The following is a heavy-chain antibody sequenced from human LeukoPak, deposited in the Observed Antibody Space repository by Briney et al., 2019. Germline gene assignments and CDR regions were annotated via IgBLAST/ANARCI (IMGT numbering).Heavy chain of an antibody. J-gene: IGHJ4*02. V-gene: IGHV3-33*01. D-gene: IGHD3-16*01. CDR3: ARDFGVTNYHFDY. CDR2: IWYDGSKK. CDR1: GFTFSTYG. Sequence: GGSLRLSCAASGFTFSTYGIHWVRQAPGKGLEWVAVIWYDGSKKYYADSVKGRFTISRDDSKNTLYLQMNSLRAEDTAVYYCARDFGVTNYHFDYWGQGTLVTVSS.